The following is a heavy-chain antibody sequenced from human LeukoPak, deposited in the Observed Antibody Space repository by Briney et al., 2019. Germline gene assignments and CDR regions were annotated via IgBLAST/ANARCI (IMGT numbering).Heavy chain of an antibody. V-gene: IGHV1-8*01. Sequence: ASAKVSCKASGYTFTSFDINWVRQATGQGLEWMGWMNPNSGNTGYAQKFQGRVTMTRNTFISTAYMELSSLRSEDTAVYYCARAPSTLVPASSYYYAMDVWGQGTTVTVSS. CDR3: ARAPSTLVPASSYYYAMDV. J-gene: IGHJ6*02. D-gene: IGHD2-2*01. CDR1: GYTFTSFD. CDR2: MNPNSGNT.